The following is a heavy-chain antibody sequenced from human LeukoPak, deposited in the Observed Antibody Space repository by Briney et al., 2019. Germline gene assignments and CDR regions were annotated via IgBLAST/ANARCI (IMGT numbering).Heavy chain of an antibody. V-gene: IGHV1-69*05. D-gene: IGHD3-22*01. J-gene: IGHJ6*03. CDR1: GGTFSSYA. CDR2: SIPIFGTA. CDR3: ARAQTYYYDSSGYTYYYYYMDV. Sequence: GASVKVSCKASGGTFSSYAISWVRQAPGQGLEWMGGSIPIFGTANYAQKFQGRVTITTDESTSTAYMELSSLRSEDTAVYYCARAQTYYYDSSGYTYYYYYMDVWGKGTTVTVSS.